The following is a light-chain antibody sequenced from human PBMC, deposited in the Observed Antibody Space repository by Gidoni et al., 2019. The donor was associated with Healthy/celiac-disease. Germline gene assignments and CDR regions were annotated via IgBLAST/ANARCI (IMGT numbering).Light chain of an antibody. CDR3: MQGTHRSWT. V-gene: IGKV2-30*01. CDR1: QSLIYSDGNTY. Sequence: DVVLTQFPRPMPVTLGQPASISCRSSQSLIYSDGNTYLNWLQQRPGQSPRRLIYKVSNRDSGGPDRCSGSGSGTDFTLKISRVEAEDVGVYYCMQGTHRSWTFGQGTKVEIK. CDR2: KVS. J-gene: IGKJ1*01.